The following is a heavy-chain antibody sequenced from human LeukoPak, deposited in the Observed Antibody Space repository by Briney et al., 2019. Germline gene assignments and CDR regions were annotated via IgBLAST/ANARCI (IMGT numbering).Heavy chain of an antibody. Sequence: ASVKVSCKASGYTFSGYYMHWVRQATGQGLEWMGWMNPNSGNTGYAQKFQGRVTMTRNTSISTAYMELSSLRSEDTAVYYCARIVVGAFDIWGQGTMVTVSS. CDR2: MNPNSGNT. V-gene: IGHV1-8*02. CDR1: GYTFSGYY. J-gene: IGHJ3*02. CDR3: ARIVVGAFDI. D-gene: IGHD3-22*01.